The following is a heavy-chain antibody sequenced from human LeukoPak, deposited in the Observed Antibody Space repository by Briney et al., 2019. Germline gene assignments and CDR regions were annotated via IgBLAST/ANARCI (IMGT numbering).Heavy chain of an antibody. CDR2: INHSGST. D-gene: IGHD7-27*01. CDR3: ARGNVELGINRYYYGMDV. CDR1: GGSFSGYY. V-gene: IGHV4-34*01. Sequence: SSETLSLTCAVYGGSFSGYYWSWIRQPPGKGLEWIGEINHSGSTNYNPSLKSRVTISVDTSKNQFSLKLSSVTAADTAVYYCARGNVELGINRYYYGMDVWGQGTTVTVSS. J-gene: IGHJ6*02.